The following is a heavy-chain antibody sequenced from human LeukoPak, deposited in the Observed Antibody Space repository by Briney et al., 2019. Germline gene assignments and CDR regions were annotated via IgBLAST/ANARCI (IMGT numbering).Heavy chain of an antibody. CDR2: ISGSGGST. Sequence: PGGSLRLSCTASGFTFSSYAMNWVRQAPGKGLEWVSSISGSGGSTYYADSVKGRFTISRDNSKNTLYLQMNSLRAEDTAVYYCARVLSGPNGWDFYYYYMDVWGKGTTVTISS. D-gene: IGHD6-19*01. CDR1: GFTFSSYA. V-gene: IGHV3-23*01. CDR3: ARVLSGPNGWDFYYYYMDV. J-gene: IGHJ6*03.